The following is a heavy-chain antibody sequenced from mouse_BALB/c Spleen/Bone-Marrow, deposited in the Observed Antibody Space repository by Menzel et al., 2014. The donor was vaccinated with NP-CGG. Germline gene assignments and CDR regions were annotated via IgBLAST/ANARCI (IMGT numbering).Heavy chain of an antibody. CDR1: GYTFTDYY. Sequence: SGPELVKPGASVKISCKASGYTFTDYYINWVEQKPGQGLEWIGWIYPGSGNTKYNEKFKGKATLTVDTSSSTAYMQLSSLTSEDTAVYFCARWHWGAMDYWGQGTSVTVSS. J-gene: IGHJ4*01. CDR3: ARWHWGAMDY. CDR2: IYPGSGNT. V-gene: IGHV1-84*02.